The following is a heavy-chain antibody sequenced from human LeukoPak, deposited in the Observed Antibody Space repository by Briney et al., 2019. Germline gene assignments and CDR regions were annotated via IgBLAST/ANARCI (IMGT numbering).Heavy chain of an antibody. CDR3: ARGPGYSGYETPTDYYYYGMDV. CDR1: GYTFTSYD. J-gene: IGHJ6*02. CDR2: MNPNSGNT. D-gene: IGHD5-12*01. Sequence: ASVTVSCKASGYTFTSYDINWVRQATGQGLEWMGWMNPNSGNTGYAQRFQGRVTMTRNTSISTAYMELSSLRSEDTAVYYCARGPGYSGYETPTDYYYYGMDVWGQGTTVTVSS. V-gene: IGHV1-8*01.